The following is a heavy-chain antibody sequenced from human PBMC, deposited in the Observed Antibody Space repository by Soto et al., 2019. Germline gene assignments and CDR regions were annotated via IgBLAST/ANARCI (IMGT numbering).Heavy chain of an antibody. Sequence: QVQLQESGPGLVKPSQTLSLTCTVSGGSISSGGYYWSWIRQHPGKGLEWIGYIYYSGSTYYNPYLKSRVTISVDTSKNQFALKRSSVTAADTAVYYCARALTTVTLFDPWGQGTLVTVSS. CDR3: ARALTTVTLFDP. CDR2: IYYSGST. CDR1: GGSISSGGYY. D-gene: IGHD4-17*01. J-gene: IGHJ5*02. V-gene: IGHV4-31*03.